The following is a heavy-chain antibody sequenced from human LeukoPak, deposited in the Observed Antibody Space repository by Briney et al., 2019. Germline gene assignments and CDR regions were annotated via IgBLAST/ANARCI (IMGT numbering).Heavy chain of an antibody. CDR2: ISSNSRYI. CDR1: GFTFSDYY. D-gene: IGHD7-27*01. CDR3: ARSLTGDLDWFDP. Sequence: PGGSLRLSCAASGFTFSDYYMSWIRQAPGKGLEWVSSISSNSRYIYYADSVKGRFTISRDNAKNSLYLQMNSLRAEDTAVYYCARSLTGDLDWFDPWGQGTLVTVSS. V-gene: IGHV3-11*06. J-gene: IGHJ5*02.